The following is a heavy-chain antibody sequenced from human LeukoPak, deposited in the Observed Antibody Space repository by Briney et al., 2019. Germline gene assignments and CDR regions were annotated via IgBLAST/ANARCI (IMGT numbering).Heavy chain of an antibody. D-gene: IGHD2-2*01. CDR3: AKAPLGYCSSTSCSYFDY. V-gene: IGHV3-30-3*01. Sequence: GRSLRLSCAASGFTFSSYAMHWVRQAPGKGLEWVAVISYDGSNKYYADSVKGRFTISRDNSKNTLYLQMNSLRAEDTAVYYCAKAPLGYCSSTSCSYFDYWGQGTLVTVSS. CDR2: ISYDGSNK. J-gene: IGHJ4*02. CDR1: GFTFSSYA.